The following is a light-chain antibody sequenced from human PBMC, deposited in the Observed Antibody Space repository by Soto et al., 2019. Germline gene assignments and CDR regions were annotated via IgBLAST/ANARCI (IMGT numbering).Light chain of an antibody. Sequence: EIVMTHSPATLSVSPGERATLSCRASQSVSSNLAWYQQKPGQAPRLLIYGASTRATGIPARFSGSGSGTEFTLTISSLQSEDFAVYYCQLYNKWPPYTFGQWTKLEIK. CDR3: QLYNKWPPYT. V-gene: IGKV3-15*01. J-gene: IGKJ2*01. CDR1: QSVSSN. CDR2: GAS.